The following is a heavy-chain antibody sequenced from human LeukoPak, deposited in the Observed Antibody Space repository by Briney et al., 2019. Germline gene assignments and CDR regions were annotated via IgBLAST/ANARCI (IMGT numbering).Heavy chain of an antibody. D-gene: IGHD3/OR15-3a*01. CDR3: ATVAYPGLGWFDP. CDR1: GYSISSGYY. V-gene: IGHV4-38-2*02. Sequence: SETLSLTCTVSGYSISSGYYWGWIRQPPGKGLEWIGSIYHSGSTYYNPSLKSRVTISVDTSKNQFSLKLSSVTAADTAVYYCATVAYPGLGWFDPWGQGTLVTVSS. CDR2: IYHSGST. J-gene: IGHJ5*02.